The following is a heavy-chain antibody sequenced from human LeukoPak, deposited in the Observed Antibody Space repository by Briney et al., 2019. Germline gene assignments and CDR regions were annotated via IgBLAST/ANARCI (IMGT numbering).Heavy chain of an antibody. D-gene: IGHD3-22*01. V-gene: IGHV3-49*04. CDR2: IRSKAYGGTT. CDR1: GFTFGDYA. J-gene: IGHJ4*02. CDR3: TRDTYYYDSSIPGY. Sequence: GGSLRLSCTASGFTFGDYAMSRVRQAPGKGLEWVGFIRSKAYGGTTEYAASVKGRFTISRDDSKSIAYLQMNSLKTEDTAVYYCTRDTYYYDSSIPGYWGQGTLVTVSS.